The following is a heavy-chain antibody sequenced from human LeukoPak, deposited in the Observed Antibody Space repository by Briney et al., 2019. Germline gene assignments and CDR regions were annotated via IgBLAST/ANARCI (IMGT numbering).Heavy chain of an antibody. V-gene: IGHV1-69*02. CDR1: GGTFSSYT. D-gene: IGHD4-17*01. Sequence: PMASVKVSCKASGGTFSSYTISWVRQAPGQGLEWMGRIIPILGIANYAQKFQGRVTMTRDTSTSTVYMELSSLRSEDTAVYYCARGPDYAHYSGPWEGAFDIWGQGTMVTVSS. CDR2: IIPILGIA. J-gene: IGHJ3*02. CDR3: ARGPDYAHYSGPWEGAFDI.